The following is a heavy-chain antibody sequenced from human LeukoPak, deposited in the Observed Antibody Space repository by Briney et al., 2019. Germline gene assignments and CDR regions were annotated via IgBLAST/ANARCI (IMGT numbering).Heavy chain of an antibody. CDR2: IYYSGST. D-gene: IGHD3-22*01. V-gene: IGHV4-59*08. J-gene: IGHJ3*02. CDR1: GGSISGYY. Sequence: PSETLSLTCTVSGGSISGYYWSWFRQPPGKGLEWIGLIYYSGSTNYNPSLRSRVTLSVDTSKNQFSLKLSSVTAADTAVYYCARHWYYYDSSGYSDAFDIWGQGTMVTVSS. CDR3: ARHWYYYDSSGYSDAFDI.